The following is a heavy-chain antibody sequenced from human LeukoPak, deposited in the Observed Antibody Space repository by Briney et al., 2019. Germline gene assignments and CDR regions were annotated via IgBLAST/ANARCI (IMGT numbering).Heavy chain of an antibody. CDR2: IRSNGAMT. V-gene: IGHV3-64*02. J-gene: IGHJ4*02. CDR1: GFTFSNYA. CDR3: ARSPLAFYGSGSPFVY. Sequence: PGGSLRLSCAASGFTFSNYAMHWVRQAPGKGLEYVSAIRSNGAMTYYVDSVKGRFTISRDNSKNTLYLQMGSLRAEDMAVYYCARSPLAFYGSGSPFVYWGQGTLVTVSS. D-gene: IGHD3-10*01.